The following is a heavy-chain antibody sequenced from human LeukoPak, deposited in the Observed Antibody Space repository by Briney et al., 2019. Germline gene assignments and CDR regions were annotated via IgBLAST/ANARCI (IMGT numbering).Heavy chain of an antibody. J-gene: IGHJ4*02. Sequence: GGSLRLSCAASGFTFSSYSMNWVRQAPGKGLEWVANIKQDGSEKYYVDSVKGRFTISRDNAKNSLYLQMNSLRAEDTAVYYCARAITYYYDSSGYYYAYYFDYWGQGTLVTVSS. CDR1: GFTFSSYS. CDR3: ARAITYYYDSSGYYYAYYFDY. CDR2: IKQDGSEK. V-gene: IGHV3-7*01. D-gene: IGHD3-22*01.